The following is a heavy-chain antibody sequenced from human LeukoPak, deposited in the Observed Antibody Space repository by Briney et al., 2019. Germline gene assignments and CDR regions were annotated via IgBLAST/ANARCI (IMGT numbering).Heavy chain of an antibody. V-gene: IGHV4-39*07. CDR2: IYYSGST. Sequence: SETLSLTCTVSGASISTNSYYWGWIRQPPGKGLEWIGSIYYSGSTYYNPSLKSRVTISIDTSKNQFSLRLRSVTAADTAVYYCARAFYCGGDCYSVASFDYWGQGTLVTVSS. D-gene: IGHD2-21*02. J-gene: IGHJ4*02. CDR3: ARAFYCGGDCYSVASFDY. CDR1: GASISTNSYY.